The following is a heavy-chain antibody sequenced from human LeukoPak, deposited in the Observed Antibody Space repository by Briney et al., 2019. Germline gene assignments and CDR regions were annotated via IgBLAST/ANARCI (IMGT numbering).Heavy chain of an antibody. CDR2: ISSSSSYV. Sequence: GGSLRLSCAASGFTFSSYSMNWVRQAPGKGLEWVSSISSSSSYVYYADSVKGRFTISRDDAKNSLYLQMNSLRAEDTAVYYCALGDYGAPFDYWGQGTLVTVSS. J-gene: IGHJ4*02. CDR1: GFTFSSYS. D-gene: IGHD4-17*01. CDR3: ALGDYGAPFDY. V-gene: IGHV3-21*01.